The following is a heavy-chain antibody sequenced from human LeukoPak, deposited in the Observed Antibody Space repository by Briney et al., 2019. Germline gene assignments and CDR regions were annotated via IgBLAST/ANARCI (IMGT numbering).Heavy chain of an antibody. CDR2: MNPNSGNT. J-gene: IGHJ5*02. CDR3: ARGRRRCSGGSCYERFDP. Sequence: ASVKVSCKASGYTFTSYDINWVRQATGQGLEWMGWMNPNSGNTGYAQKFQGRVTMTRNTSISTAYMELSSLRSEDTAVYYCARGRRRCSGGSCYERFDPWGQGTLVTVSS. CDR1: GYTFTSYD. V-gene: IGHV1-8*01. D-gene: IGHD2-15*01.